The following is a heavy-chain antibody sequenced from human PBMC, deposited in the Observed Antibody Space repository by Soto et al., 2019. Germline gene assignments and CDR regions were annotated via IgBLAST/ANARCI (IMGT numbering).Heavy chain of an antibody. CDR1: GFSLNCRGVG. D-gene: IGHD3-9*01. Sequence: QITLRESGPALVKPTQTLTLTCTFSGFSLNCRGVGVGWVRQPPGKALEWLAIVYWDDDKRYRPSLRSRLSIRKDTPKNQVVLTLTNTDPVDTATYYCVHRGPVDETGMGFDFWGQGSLVTVSS. J-gene: IGHJ4*02. CDR3: VHRGPVDETGMGFDF. V-gene: IGHV2-5*02. CDR2: VYWDDDK.